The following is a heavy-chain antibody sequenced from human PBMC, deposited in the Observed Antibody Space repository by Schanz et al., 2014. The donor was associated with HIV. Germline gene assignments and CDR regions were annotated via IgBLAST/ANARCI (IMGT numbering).Heavy chain of an antibody. J-gene: IGHJ6*02. V-gene: IGHV1-2*02. CDR1: GYTFIAYF. Sequence: QLQLVQSGAEVKKPGASVKVSCKASGYTFIAYFIHWVRQAPGHGLEWMGGIHPNSGSTNYAPKFQGRVNMNRDTSVSTAYMERSRLTSDGTAMYYGAREKVGMLAEYTPNGMDVWGQGTTVTVSS. CDR3: AREKVGMLAEYTPNGMDV. D-gene: IGHD6-6*01. CDR2: IHPNSGST.